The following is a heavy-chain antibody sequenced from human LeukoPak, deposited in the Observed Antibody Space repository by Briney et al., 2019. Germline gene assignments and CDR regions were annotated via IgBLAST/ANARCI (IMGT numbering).Heavy chain of an antibody. J-gene: IGHJ5*02. V-gene: IGHV3-11*01. CDR1: GFTFSDYY. Sequence: GGSLRLSCAASGFTFSDYYMSWISQAPGKGLEWVSYISSSGSTIYYADSVKGRFTISRDNAKNSLYLQMNSLRAEDTAVYYCARDYYDSSGYYGEYNWFDPWGQGTLVTVSS. D-gene: IGHD3-22*01. CDR2: ISSSGSTI. CDR3: ARDYYDSSGYYGEYNWFDP.